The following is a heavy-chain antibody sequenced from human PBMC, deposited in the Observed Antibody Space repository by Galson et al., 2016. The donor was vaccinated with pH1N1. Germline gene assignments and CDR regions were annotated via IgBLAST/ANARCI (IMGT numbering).Heavy chain of an antibody. CDR1: GYTFTSYG. Sequence: SVKVSCKASGYTFTSYGINWVRQAPGQGLEWMGWISAYDGNTNYAQKLQGRVTMTTDTSTSTAYMELRSLRSDDTAVYYCARVVEWELGHWFDPWGQGTLVTVSS. D-gene: IGHD1-26*01. V-gene: IGHV1-18*01. J-gene: IGHJ5*02. CDR2: ISAYDGNT. CDR3: ARVVEWELGHWFDP.